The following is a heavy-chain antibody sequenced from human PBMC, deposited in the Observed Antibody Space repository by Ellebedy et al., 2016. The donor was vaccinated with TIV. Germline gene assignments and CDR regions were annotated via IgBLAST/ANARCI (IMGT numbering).Heavy chain of an antibody. Sequence: MPSETLSLTCTVSGGSISSSSYYWGWIRQPPGKGLEWIGSIYYSGSTYYNPSLNSRVTISVDTSKNQFSLKLSSVTAADTAVYYCASGEVVVSAAAGACFDYWGQGTLVTVSS. CDR2: IYYSGST. J-gene: IGHJ4*02. CDR3: ASGEVVVSAAAGACFDY. D-gene: IGHD2-15*01. V-gene: IGHV4-39*01. CDR1: GGSISSSSYY.